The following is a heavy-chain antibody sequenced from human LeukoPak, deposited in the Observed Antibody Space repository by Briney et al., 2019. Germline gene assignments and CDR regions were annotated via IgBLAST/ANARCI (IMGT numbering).Heavy chain of an antibody. V-gene: IGHV1-2*02. CDR3: ARVGSSGWSHWFDP. Sequence: ASVQVSCKASGYTFTGYYLHWVRQAPGQGLEWMGWINPISGVTGSAQKFQGRVTMTRGKSISTVYMELSRLTSDDTAIYFCARVGSSGWSHWFDPWGQGTLVTVSS. D-gene: IGHD6-19*01. CDR1: GYTFTGYY. J-gene: IGHJ5*02. CDR2: INPISGVT.